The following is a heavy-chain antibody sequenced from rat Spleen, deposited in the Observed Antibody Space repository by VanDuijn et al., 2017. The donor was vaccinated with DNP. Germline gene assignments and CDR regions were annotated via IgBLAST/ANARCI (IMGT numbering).Heavy chain of an antibody. CDR1: GFTFSDYG. Sequence: EVQLVESGGGLVQPGRSLKLSCAASGFTFSDYGMAWVRQAPTKGLEWVASIRTGGGNTYYRDSVKGRFTISRDNAKNTQYLQMDSLRSEDTATYYCARGENNYIYWYFDFWGPGTMVTVSS. V-gene: IGHV5S13*01. CDR3: ARGENNYIYWYFDF. D-gene: IGHD1-10*01. CDR2: IRTGGGNT. J-gene: IGHJ1*01.